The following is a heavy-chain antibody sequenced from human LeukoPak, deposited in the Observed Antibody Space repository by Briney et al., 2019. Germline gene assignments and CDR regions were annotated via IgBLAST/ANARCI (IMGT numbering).Heavy chain of an antibody. Sequence: SETLSLTCTVSGGSISSYYWSWIRQPPGKGLVWIGHIYYSGSTHHNPSLKSRVTISVDTSKNQFSLKLSSVTATDTAVFYCARHVGYGGTYGEFDIWGQGTMVTVSS. D-gene: IGHD1-26*01. V-gene: IGHV4-59*08. CDR2: IYYSGST. CDR1: GGSISSYY. CDR3: ARHVGYGGTYGEFDI. J-gene: IGHJ3*02.